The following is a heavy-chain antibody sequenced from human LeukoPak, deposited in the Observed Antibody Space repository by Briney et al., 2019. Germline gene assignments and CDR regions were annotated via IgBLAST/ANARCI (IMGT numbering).Heavy chain of an antibody. J-gene: IGHJ4*02. Sequence: PEGSLRLSCAASGFTFSSYAMSWVRQAPGKGLEWVSAISGSGGSTYYADSAKGRFTISRDNSKNTLYLQMNSLRAEDTAVYYCAKDTYYYDSSGYYPYYFDYWGQGTLVTVSS. CDR2: ISGSGGST. D-gene: IGHD3-22*01. V-gene: IGHV3-23*01. CDR1: GFTFSSYA. CDR3: AKDTYYYDSSGYYPYYFDY.